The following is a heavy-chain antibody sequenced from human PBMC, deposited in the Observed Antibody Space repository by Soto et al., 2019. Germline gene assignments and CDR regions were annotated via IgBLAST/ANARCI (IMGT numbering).Heavy chain of an antibody. Sequence: GGSLRLSCAASGFTVSSNYMSWVRQAPGKGLEWVSVIYSGGSTYYADSVKGRFTISRDNSKNTLYLQMNSLRAEDTAVYYCASIQGYCSSTSCYRYMDVWGKGTTVTVSS. J-gene: IGHJ6*03. V-gene: IGHV3-66*01. D-gene: IGHD2-2*01. CDR3: ASIQGYCSSTSCYRYMDV. CDR1: GFTVSSNY. CDR2: IYSGGST.